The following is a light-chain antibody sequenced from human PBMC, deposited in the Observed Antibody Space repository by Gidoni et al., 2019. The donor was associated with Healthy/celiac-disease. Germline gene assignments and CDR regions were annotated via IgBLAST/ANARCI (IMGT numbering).Light chain of an antibody. CDR1: KLGDKY. Sequence: SYELTQPPSVSVFPGQTASITCSGDKLGDKYACWYQQKPGQSPVLVIYQDSKRPSGIPERFSGSNSRNTATLTISGTQAMDEADYYCQAWDSSTVVFGGGTKLTVL. V-gene: IGLV3-1*01. J-gene: IGLJ2*01. CDR2: QDS. CDR3: QAWDSSTVV.